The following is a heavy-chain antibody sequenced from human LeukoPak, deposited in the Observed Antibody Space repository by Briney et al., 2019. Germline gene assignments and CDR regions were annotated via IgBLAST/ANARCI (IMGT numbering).Heavy chain of an antibody. CDR2: IKQDGSEK. D-gene: IGHD5-18*01. CDR3: AKTRKRGDTAMVYYFDY. V-gene: IGHV3-7*03. Sequence: GGSLRLSCAASGFTFSSYWMSWVRQAPGKGLEWVANIKQDGSEKYYVDSVKGRFTISRDNAKNSLYLQMNSLRAEDTAVYYCAKTRKRGDTAMVYYFDYWGQGTLVTVSS. J-gene: IGHJ4*02. CDR1: GFTFSSYW.